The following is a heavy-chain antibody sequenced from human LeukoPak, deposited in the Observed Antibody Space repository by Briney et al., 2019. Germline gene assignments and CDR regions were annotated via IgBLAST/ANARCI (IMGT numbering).Heavy chain of an antibody. Sequence: SVKVSSKASGFTFTSSAVQWVRQARGQRLEWIGWIVVGSGNTNYAQKFQERVTITRDMSTSTAYMELSSLRSEDTAVYYCAADLYGSGQSMGAFDIWGQGTMVTVSS. J-gene: IGHJ3*02. CDR3: AADLYGSGQSMGAFDI. CDR1: GFTFTSSA. CDR2: IVVGSGNT. D-gene: IGHD3-10*01. V-gene: IGHV1-58*01.